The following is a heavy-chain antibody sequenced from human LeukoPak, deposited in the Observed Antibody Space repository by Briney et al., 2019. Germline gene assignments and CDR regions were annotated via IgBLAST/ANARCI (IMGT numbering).Heavy chain of an antibody. CDR3: ITPLPYSAQ. CDR1: GLTFSNAW. V-gene: IGHV3-15*07. D-gene: IGHD2-21*01. CDR2: IKSKTDGETV. Sequence: GGSLRLSCAVSGLTFSNAWLSWVRRAPGKGLEWVGHIKSKTDGETVDHAAPVKGRFTISRDDSKNTLYLQMNSLKIEDTAVYYCITPLPYSAQGGQGTLVTVSS. J-gene: IGHJ4*02.